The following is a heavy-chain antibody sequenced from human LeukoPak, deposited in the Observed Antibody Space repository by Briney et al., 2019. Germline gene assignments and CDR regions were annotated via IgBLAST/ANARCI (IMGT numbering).Heavy chain of an antibody. J-gene: IGHJ4*02. D-gene: IGHD6-13*01. Sequence: PGGSLRLSCAASGFTFSSYSMNWVRQAPGKGLEWVSYISSSSSTIYYADSVKGRFTISRDNAKNSLYLQMNSLRDEDTAVYYCARDSVSIAAAGTDSYWGQGTLVTVSS. CDR1: GFTFSSYS. CDR2: ISSSSSTI. CDR3: ARDSVSIAAAGTDSY. V-gene: IGHV3-48*02.